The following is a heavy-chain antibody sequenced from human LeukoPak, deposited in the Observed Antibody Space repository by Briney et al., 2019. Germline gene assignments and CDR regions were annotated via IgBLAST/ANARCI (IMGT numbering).Heavy chain of an antibody. D-gene: IGHD2-2*02. CDR1: GYSFTYYW. CDR3: ARQDGRALYDFDY. J-gene: IGHJ4*02. Sequence: GDSLKISCKGSGYSFTYYWIGWVRQMPGKGLEWMGIIYPADSDTRYSPSFQGQVTISADKSTSTAYLQWSSLKASDTAMYYCARQDGRALYDFDYWGQGTLVTVSS. CDR2: IYPADSDT. V-gene: IGHV5-51*01.